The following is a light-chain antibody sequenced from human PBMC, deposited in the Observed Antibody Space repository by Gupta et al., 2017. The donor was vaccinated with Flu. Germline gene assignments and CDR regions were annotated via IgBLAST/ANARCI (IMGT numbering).Light chain of an antibody. CDR3: QHRSNWPPIT. CDR2: DAS. J-gene: IGKJ5*01. CDR1: QSVSSY. V-gene: IGKV3-11*01. Sequence: EIVLTQSPATLSLSPGERATLSCRASQSVSSYLAWYQQKPGQAPRLLIYDASNRATGIPARFSGSGYGIDFTLTSSIREPEDFAVYYCQHRSNWPPITFGQGTRLEIK.